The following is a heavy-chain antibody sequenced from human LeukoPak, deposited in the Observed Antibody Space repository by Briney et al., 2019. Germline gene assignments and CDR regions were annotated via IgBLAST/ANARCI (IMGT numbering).Heavy chain of an antibody. V-gene: IGHV3-30*18. CDR1: GFTFSSYG. Sequence: GGSLRLSCAASGFTFSSYGMHWVSQAQGKGLEWVAVISYDGSNKYYADSVKGRFTISRDNSKNTLYLQMNSLRAEDTAVYYCAKDPQLWASGAFDIWGQGTMVTVSS. J-gene: IGHJ3*02. CDR3: AKDPQLWASGAFDI. CDR2: ISYDGSNK. D-gene: IGHD5-18*01.